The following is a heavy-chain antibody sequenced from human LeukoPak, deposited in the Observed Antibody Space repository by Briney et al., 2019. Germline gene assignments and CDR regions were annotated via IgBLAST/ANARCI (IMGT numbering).Heavy chain of an antibody. Sequence: SGTLSLTCAVYGASFSGYYWSWIRQPPGKGLEWIGEINHSGSTNYNPSLKSRVTISVDTSKNQFSLKLSSVTAADTAVYYCASSPFYDSSGFADLWGQGTLVTVSS. CDR3: ASSPFYDSSGFADL. D-gene: IGHD3-22*01. CDR2: INHSGST. J-gene: IGHJ4*02. V-gene: IGHV4-34*01. CDR1: GASFSGYY.